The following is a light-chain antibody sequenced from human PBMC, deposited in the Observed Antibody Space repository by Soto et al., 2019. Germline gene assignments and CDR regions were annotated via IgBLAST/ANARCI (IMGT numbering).Light chain of an antibody. J-gene: IGKJ1*01. CDR3: QLFDSYSKA. V-gene: IGKV1-5*03. CDR1: QTISSW. CDR2: KAS. Sequence: DIQVTQSPSTLSGSIRDRVTITCRASQTISSWLAWYQQNPGKAPKLLIYKASTLKSGAPSRFSGSGSGTEFTLTICSLQPDDFATYYFQLFDSYSKAFCQGSMVDIK.